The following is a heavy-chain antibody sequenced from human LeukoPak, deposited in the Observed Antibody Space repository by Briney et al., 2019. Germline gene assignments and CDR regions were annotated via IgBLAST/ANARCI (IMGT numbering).Heavy chain of an antibody. Sequence: GASVKVSCKASGSTFTSYVINWVRQAPGQGLEWMGWISAYNGNTNYAQKFQGRVTMTRDTSIRTAYMELSRLRSDDTAVYYCARGAKILRFLEWLLGYWGQGTLVTVSS. CDR3: ARGAKILRFLEWLLGY. V-gene: IGHV1-18*01. CDR2: ISAYNGNT. J-gene: IGHJ4*02. D-gene: IGHD3-3*01. CDR1: GSTFTSYV.